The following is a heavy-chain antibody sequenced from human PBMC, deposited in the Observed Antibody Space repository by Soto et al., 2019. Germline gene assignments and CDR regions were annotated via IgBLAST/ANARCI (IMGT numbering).Heavy chain of an antibody. D-gene: IGHD6-6*01. CDR1: GFSLSTSGVG. V-gene: IGHV2-5*02. CDR2: IYWDDDK. CDR3: AVLIEFSSSSYFDY. J-gene: IGHJ4*02. Sequence: GSGPTLVNPTQTLTLTCTFSGFSLSTSGVGVGWIRQPPGKALEWLALIYWDDDKRYSPSLKSRLTITKDTSKNQVVLTMTNVDPVDTGTYYCAVLIEFSSSSYFDYWGQGALVTVSS.